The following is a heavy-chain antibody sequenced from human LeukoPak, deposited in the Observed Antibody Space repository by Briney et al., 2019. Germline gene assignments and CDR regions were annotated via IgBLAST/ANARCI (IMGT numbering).Heavy chain of an antibody. CDR3: ARDDSSGSNWFDP. J-gene: IGHJ5*02. CDR2: SYYSGSS. V-gene: IGHV4-39*07. D-gene: IGHD3-22*01. CDR1: GGSISSTDYY. Sequence: SETLSLTCTVSGGSISSTDYYWTWIRQPPGKGLEWIGSSYYSGSSFYNPSLKSRATISVATSKNQFSLILSSVTAADTAVYYCARDDSSGSNWFDPWGQGTLVTVSS.